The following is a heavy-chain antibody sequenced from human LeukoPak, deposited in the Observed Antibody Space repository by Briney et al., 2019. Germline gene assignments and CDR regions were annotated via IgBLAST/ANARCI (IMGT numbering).Heavy chain of an antibody. CDR2: IKKDGNEK. V-gene: IGHV3-7*01. CDR1: GFTFSSYW. D-gene: IGHD3-3*01. J-gene: IGHJ3*02. CDR3: VRERFLEWVVIDAIDI. Sequence: GGSLRLSCAPSGFTFSSYWMSWVRQAPGKGREWVANIKKDGNEKNYVDSVKGRFTISRDNAKNSLYLQMNSLRAKETAVYNSVRERFLEWVVIDAIDIWGQGKMVTVSS.